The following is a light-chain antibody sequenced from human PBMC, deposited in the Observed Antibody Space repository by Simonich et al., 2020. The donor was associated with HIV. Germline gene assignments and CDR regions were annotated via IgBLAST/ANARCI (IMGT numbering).Light chain of an antibody. CDR1: SSDVDDSNY. Sequence: QSALTQPASVSGSPGQPITISCTGTSSDVDDSNYVFWYQQHPGKVPKLMIYHVSNRPSGVANRFSGSKSGNTASLTIAGLQAEDEADYYCSSYTSSSTLLFGGGTKVTVL. CDR3: SSYTSSSTLL. J-gene: IGLJ2*01. CDR2: HVS. V-gene: IGLV2-14*03.